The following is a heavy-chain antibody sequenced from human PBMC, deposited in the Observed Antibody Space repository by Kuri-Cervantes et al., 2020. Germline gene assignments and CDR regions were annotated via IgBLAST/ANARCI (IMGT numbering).Heavy chain of an antibody. CDR3: AREGLSGYALDS. CDR1: GGSISSNKW. J-gene: IGHJ4*02. CDR2: IYHSGST. V-gene: IGHV4-4*02. D-gene: IGHD5-12*01. Sequence: GSLRLSCAVSGGSISSNKWWSWVRQPPGKGLEWIGEIYHSGSTNYNPSLKSRVTISVDKSKNQFSLKLSSVTAADTALYYCAREGLSGYALDSWGQGTLVTVSS.